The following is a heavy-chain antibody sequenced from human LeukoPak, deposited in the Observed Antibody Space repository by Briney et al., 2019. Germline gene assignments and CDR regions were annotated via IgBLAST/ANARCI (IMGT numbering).Heavy chain of an antibody. D-gene: IGHD3-10*01. CDR2: IIPIFGTA. CDR1: GGTFSSYA. Sequence: ASVKVSCKASGGTFSSYAISWVRQAPGQGLEWMGGIIPIFGTANYAQKFQGRVTITTDESTSTAYMELSSLRSEDTAVYYCARDSVSITPRSEAFDIWGQGAMVTVSS. CDR3: ARDSVSITPRSEAFDI. V-gene: IGHV1-69*05. J-gene: IGHJ3*02.